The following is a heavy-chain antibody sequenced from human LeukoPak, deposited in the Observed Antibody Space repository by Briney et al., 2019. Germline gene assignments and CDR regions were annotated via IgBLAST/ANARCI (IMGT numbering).Heavy chain of an antibody. CDR1: GLTFSSYA. J-gene: IGHJ4*02. CDR2: ISYDGSNK. V-gene: IGHV3-30-3*01. Sequence: GGSLRLSCAASGLTFSSYAMHWVRQAPGKGLEWVAVISYDGSNKYYADSVKGRFTISRDNSKNTLYLQMNSLRAEDTAVYYCARDRDIVGAGTFDYWGQGTLVTVSS. D-gene: IGHD1-26*01. CDR3: ARDRDIVGAGTFDY.